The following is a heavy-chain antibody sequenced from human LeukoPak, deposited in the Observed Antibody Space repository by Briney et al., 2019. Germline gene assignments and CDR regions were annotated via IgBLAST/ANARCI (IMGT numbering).Heavy chain of an antibody. J-gene: IGHJ3*02. CDR2: IYYGGST. Sequence: SETLSLTCTVSGGSISSYYWGWIRQPPGKGLDWIGSIYYGGSTYYNPSLKSRVTISVDTSDNRLSLKLNSVTAADTAVYYCARLRSGTGPIWGQGTMVTVSS. CDR3: ARLRSGTGPI. V-gene: IGHV4-39*07. CDR1: GGSISSYY. D-gene: IGHD1-1*01.